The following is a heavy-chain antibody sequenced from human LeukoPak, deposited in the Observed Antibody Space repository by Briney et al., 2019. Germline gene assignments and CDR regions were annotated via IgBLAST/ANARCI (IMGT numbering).Heavy chain of an antibody. D-gene: IGHD4-11*01. CDR1: GFSFSSSD. J-gene: IGHJ5*02. CDR2: ISGSGDTS. Sequence: PGGSLRLSCAASGFSFSSSDMIWVRQAPGKGLEWVTIISGSGDTSFYADSVRGRFTISRDNSRDTLYLQLNSLRAEDTAVYHCAKKGYSWSPRFDPWGQGTLVTVSS. V-gene: IGHV3-23*01. CDR3: AKKGYSWSPRFDP.